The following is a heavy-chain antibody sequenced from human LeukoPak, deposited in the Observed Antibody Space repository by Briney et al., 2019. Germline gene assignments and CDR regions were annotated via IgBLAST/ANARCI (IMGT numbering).Heavy chain of an antibody. CDR2: IYNRDNT. V-gene: IGHV4-38-2*02. D-gene: IGHD5-24*01. J-gene: IGHJ5*02. Sequence: ASETLSLTCTVSGDSISTDYCWTWIRQPPGKVPEWIGTIYNRDNTYYTSSLASRVTISIDTSKNQFALKMTSVTAAATAVYYCARGTDAYKVGNHWGQGALVTVSS. CDR3: ARGTDAYKVGNH. CDR1: GDSISTDYC.